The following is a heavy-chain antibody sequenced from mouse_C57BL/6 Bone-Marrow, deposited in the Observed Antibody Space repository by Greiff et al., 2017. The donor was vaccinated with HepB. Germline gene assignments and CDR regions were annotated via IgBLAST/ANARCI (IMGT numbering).Heavy chain of an antibody. V-gene: IGHV1-53*01. CDR2: INPSNGGT. CDR3: ARYYYGSSRYYAMDY. Sequence: VQLQQSGTELVKPGASVKLSCKASGYTFTSYWMHWVKQRPGQGLEWIGNINPSNGGTNYNEKFKSKATLTVDKSSSTAYMQLSSLTSEDSAVYYCARYYYGSSRYYAMDYWGQGTSVTVSS. D-gene: IGHD1-1*01. CDR1: GYTFTSYW. J-gene: IGHJ4*01.